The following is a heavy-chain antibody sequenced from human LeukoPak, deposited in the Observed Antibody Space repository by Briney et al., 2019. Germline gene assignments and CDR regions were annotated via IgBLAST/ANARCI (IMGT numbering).Heavy chain of an antibody. J-gene: IGHJ5*02. V-gene: IGHV4-4*07. D-gene: IGHD3-10*01. CDR3: AKDYYGSGSYWFDP. CDR1: GGSISSYY. Sequence: SETLSLTCTVSGGSISSYYWNWIRQPAGKGLEWIGRIYTSGSTNYTPSLKSRVTMSVDTSKNQFSLRLSSVTAADTAVYYCAKDYYGSGSYWFDPWGQGTLVTISS. CDR2: IYTSGST.